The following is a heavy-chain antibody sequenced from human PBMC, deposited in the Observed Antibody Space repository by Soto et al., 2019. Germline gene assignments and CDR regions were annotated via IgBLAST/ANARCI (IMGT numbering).Heavy chain of an antibody. CDR1: GFTFSSYG. V-gene: IGHV3-33*01. Sequence: GGSLRLSCAASGFTFSSYGMHWVRQAPGKGLEGVAVIWNDGSNKYYADSVKGRFTVSRDNSKNTLYLQMNSLRAEDTAVYYCAREYCYNTHCPIDYWGQGTLVTVSS. D-gene: IGHD3-3*01. J-gene: IGHJ4*02. CDR3: AREYCYNTHCPIDY. CDR2: IWNDGSNK.